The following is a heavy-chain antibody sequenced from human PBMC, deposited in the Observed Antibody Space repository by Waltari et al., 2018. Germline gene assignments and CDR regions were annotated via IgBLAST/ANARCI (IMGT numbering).Heavy chain of an antibody. V-gene: IGHV1-69*08. Sequence: QVQLVQSGAEVKKPGSSVKVSCKASGGTFSSYAISWVRQAPGQGLEWMGRIIPIFGTANYAQKFQGRVTITADKSTSTAYMELSSLRSEDPAVYYCARATGRLVSGYYYYGMTSGAKGPRSPSP. CDR3: ARATGRLVSGYYYYGMTS. D-gene: IGHD1-1*01. CDR2: IIPIFGTA. J-gene: IGHJ6*02. CDR1: GGTFSSYA.